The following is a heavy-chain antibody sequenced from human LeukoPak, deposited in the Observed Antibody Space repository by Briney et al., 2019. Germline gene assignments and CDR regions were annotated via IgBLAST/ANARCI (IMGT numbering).Heavy chain of an antibody. D-gene: IGHD6-13*01. J-gene: IGHJ4*02. V-gene: IGHV3-74*01. CDR1: GFTFSSYW. CDR2: INSDGSTT. Sequence: GGSLRLSCAASGFTFSSYWMHWVRQAPGKGLVWVSRINSDGSTTSYADSVKGRFTISRDNAKNSLYLQMNSLRAEDTAVYYCARDLMGIAYRGAFYYWGQGTLVTVSS. CDR3: ARDLMGIAYRGAFYY.